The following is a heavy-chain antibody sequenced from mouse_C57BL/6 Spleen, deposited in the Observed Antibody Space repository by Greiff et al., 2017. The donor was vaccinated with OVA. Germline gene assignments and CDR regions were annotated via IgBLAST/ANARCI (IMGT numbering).Heavy chain of an antibody. CDR2: INPSTGGT. CDR3: ARMEITTVVGPMDY. J-gene: IGHJ4*01. V-gene: IGHV1-42*01. Sequence: EVQLQQSGPELVKPGASVKISCKASGYSFTGYYMNWVKQSPEKSLEWIGEINPSTGGTTYNQKFKAKATLTVDKSSSTAYMQLKSLTSEDSAVYYCARMEITTVVGPMDYWGQGTSVTVSS. D-gene: IGHD1-1*01. CDR1: GYSFTGYY.